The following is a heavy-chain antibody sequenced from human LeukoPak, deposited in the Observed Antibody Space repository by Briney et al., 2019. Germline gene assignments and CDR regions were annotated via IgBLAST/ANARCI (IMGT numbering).Heavy chain of an antibody. CDR1: GFTFSSHA. CDR2: ISYDGSNR. Sequence: GGSLRFSCATSGFTFSSHAMYWVRQAPGKGLEWVAIISYDGSNRYYTDSVKGRLTISRDNSKNTLYLQMNSLRGEDTAVYYCARDKTSSSTWYDYWGQGTLVTVSS. D-gene: IGHD6-13*01. V-gene: IGHV3-30-3*01. J-gene: IGHJ4*02. CDR3: ARDKTSSSTWYDY.